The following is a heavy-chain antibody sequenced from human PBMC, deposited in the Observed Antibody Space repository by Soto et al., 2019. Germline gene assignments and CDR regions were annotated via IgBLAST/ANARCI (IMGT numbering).Heavy chain of an antibody. CDR3: ARRAPTYSSGPTHHAFDI. D-gene: IGHD6-19*01. CDR2: IYPGDSDT. CDR1: GYSFTSYW. V-gene: IGHV5-51*01. J-gene: IGHJ3*02. Sequence: GEALKISCKGSGYSFTSYWIGWVRQMPGKGLEWMGIIYPGDSDTRYSPSFQGQVTISADKSISTAYLQWSSLKASDTAMYYCARRAPTYSSGPTHHAFDIWGQGKMVPVSS.